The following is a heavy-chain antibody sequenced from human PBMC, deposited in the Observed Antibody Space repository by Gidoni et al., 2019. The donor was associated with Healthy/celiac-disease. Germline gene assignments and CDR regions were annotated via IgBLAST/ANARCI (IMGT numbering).Heavy chain of an antibody. CDR2: IYSGSST. J-gene: IGHJ4*02. Sequence: EVQLAESGGGLVQPGGSLRLSCAASVFTVSSNYMSWVRQAPGKGLEWVSVIYSGSSTYYADSVKGRFTISRDNSKNTLYLQMNSLRAEDTAVYYCARGLLRFYFDYWGQGTLVTVSS. D-gene: IGHD1-26*01. V-gene: IGHV3-66*02. CDR3: ARGLLRFYFDY. CDR1: VFTVSSNY.